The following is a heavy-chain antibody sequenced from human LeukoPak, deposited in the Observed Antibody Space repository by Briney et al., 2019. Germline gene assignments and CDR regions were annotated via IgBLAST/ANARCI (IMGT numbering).Heavy chain of an antibody. D-gene: IGHD6-6*01. Sequence: GGSLRLSCAAPGFTFSSYAMSWVRQAPGKGLEWVSAISGSGGSTYYADSVKGRFTISRDNSKNTLYLQMNSLRAEDTAVYYCAIQQLVPYYFDYWGQGTLVTVSS. CDR2: ISGSGGST. CDR3: AIQQLVPYYFDY. V-gene: IGHV3-23*01. CDR1: GFTFSSYA. J-gene: IGHJ4*02.